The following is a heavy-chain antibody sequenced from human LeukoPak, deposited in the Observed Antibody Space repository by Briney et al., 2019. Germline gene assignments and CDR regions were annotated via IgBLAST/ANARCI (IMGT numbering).Heavy chain of an antibody. J-gene: IGHJ3*02. Sequence: ASVKVSCKASGGTFSSYAISWVRQAPGQGLEWMGGIIPIFGTANYAQKFQGRVTITADESTSTAYMELSNLRSEDTAVYYCARAQRGPMREDAFDIWGQGTMVTVSS. V-gene: IGHV1-69*13. CDR3: ARAQRGPMREDAFDI. CDR1: GGTFSSYA. CDR2: IIPIFGTA.